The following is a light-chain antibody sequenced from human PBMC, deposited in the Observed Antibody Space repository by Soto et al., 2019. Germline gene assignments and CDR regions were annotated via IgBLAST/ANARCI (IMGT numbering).Light chain of an antibody. CDR2: GAS. CDR3: QPYGGLPRT. CDR1: QSVSSSY. V-gene: IGKV3-20*01. J-gene: IGKJ1*01. Sequence: VLTQSRGTRSWWPWKGRTRAVKGSQSVSSSYLAWYQQKPGQAPRLLIYGASSRATGIPDGFSGTGSGTTFTLTLPRLEPEDFAVYYCQPYGGLPRTFGQGTKVDIK.